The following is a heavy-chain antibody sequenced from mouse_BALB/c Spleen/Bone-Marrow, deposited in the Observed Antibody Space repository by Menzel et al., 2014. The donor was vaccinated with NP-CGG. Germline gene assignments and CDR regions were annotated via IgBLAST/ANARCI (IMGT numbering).Heavy chain of an antibody. V-gene: IGHV5-4*02. Sequence: EVMLVESGGDLVKPGGSLKLSCAASGFTFSDYYMYWVRQTPEKRLEWVATISDGGSYTYYPDSVKGRFTISRDNAKNNLYQHMSSLKSEDTAMYYCARDGDYKYAWFAYWGQGTLVTVSA. D-gene: IGHD2-14*01. J-gene: IGHJ3*01. CDR2: ISDGGSYT. CDR3: ARDGDYKYAWFAY. CDR1: GFTFSDYY.